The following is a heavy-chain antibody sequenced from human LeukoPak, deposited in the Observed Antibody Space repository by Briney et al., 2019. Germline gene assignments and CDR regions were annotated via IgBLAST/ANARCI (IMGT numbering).Heavy chain of an antibody. CDR1: GYTFTTYY. Sequence: ASVKVSCKASGYTFTTYYMDWMRQTPGQGPEWMGIINPRGGSTDYSQKFQGRITMTSDTSTGTVYMELSSLRSDDTAVYFCARVGSAAATADYWGQGTLVTVSS. CDR2: INPRGGST. D-gene: IGHD6-25*01. CDR3: ARVGSAAATADY. J-gene: IGHJ4*02. V-gene: IGHV1-46*01.